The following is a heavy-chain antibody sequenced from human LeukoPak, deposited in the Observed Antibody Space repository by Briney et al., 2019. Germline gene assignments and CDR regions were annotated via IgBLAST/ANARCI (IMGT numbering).Heavy chain of an antibody. D-gene: IGHD1-26*01. J-gene: IGHJ4*02. CDR1: GGSFSGYY. Sequence: TSETLSLTCAVYGGSFSGYYWSWIRQPPGKGLEWIGYVYYSGSTNYNPSLKSRVTVSVDTSKNQFSLKLSSVTAADTAVYYCARGGGYSGSYYDYFDYWGQGTLVTVSS. CDR2: VYYSGST. CDR3: ARGGGYSGSYYDYFDY. V-gene: IGHV4-59*01.